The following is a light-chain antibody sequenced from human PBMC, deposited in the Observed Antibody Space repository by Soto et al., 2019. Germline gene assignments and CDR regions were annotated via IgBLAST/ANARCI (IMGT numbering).Light chain of an antibody. J-gene: IGKJ2*01. CDR2: GAS. CDR3: QQFGSSPPAFT. Sequence: EVVLTQSPGTLSLSPGERATLSCRASQSVSSRNLAWYQQKPGQAPRLLMYGASSRATGIPDRFSGSGSGTDFTLTISRLEPEDFAMYYCQQFGSSPPAFTFGQGTKLEIK. V-gene: IGKV3-20*01. CDR1: QSVSSRN.